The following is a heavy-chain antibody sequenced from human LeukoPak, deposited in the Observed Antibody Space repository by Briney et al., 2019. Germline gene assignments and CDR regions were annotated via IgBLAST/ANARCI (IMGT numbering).Heavy chain of an antibody. V-gene: IGHV4-31*03. D-gene: IGHD4-23*01. CDR2: IYYSGST. Sequence: PSETLSLTCTVSGGSISSGGYYWSWIRQHPGKGLEWIGYIYYSGSTSYNPSLKSRVTISVDTSKNQFSLKLSSVTAADTAVYYCAREDGGNFDHWGQGTLVTVSS. CDR1: GGSISSGGYY. J-gene: IGHJ4*02. CDR3: AREDGGNFDH.